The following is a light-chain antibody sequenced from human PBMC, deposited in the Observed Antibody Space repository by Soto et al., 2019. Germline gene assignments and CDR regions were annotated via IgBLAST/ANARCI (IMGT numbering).Light chain of an antibody. CDR1: QSVLYSSNNKNY. Sequence: DIVMTQSPDSLAVSLGERATINCKSSQSVLYSSNNKNYLAWYQQKPGQPPKLLIYWASTRESGVPDRFSGSGGGTDFTLTISSLQAEDVAVYYCQQYYSTPQTFGQGTKLEIK. J-gene: IGKJ2*01. V-gene: IGKV4-1*01. CDR2: WAS. CDR3: QQYYSTPQT.